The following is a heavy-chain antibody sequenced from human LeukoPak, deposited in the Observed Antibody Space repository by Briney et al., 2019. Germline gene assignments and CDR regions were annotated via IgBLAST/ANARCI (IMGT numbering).Heavy chain of an antibody. Sequence: ASVKVSCKASGYTFTGYYMHWVRQAPGQGLEWMGWINPNSGGTNYAQKFQGRVTMARDTSISTAYMELSRLRSDDTAVYYCARLGWSSRITFGGVIAYFDYWGQGTLVTVSS. J-gene: IGHJ4*02. D-gene: IGHD3-16*02. V-gene: IGHV1-2*02. CDR3: ARLGWSSRITFGGVIAYFDY. CDR2: INPNSGGT. CDR1: GYTFTGYY.